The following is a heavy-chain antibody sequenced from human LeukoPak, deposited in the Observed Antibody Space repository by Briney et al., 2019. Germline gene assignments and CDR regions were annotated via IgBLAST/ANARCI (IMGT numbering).Heavy chain of an antibody. D-gene: IGHD1-1*01. Sequence: SETLSLTCTVSGGSITSYHWSWIRQPPGQGLEWIGYIYYSGSTNYNPSLKSRVTISVDTSKNQLSLNLSSVTAADTAVYYCARTTNSRYLHFDYWGQGTLVTVSS. CDR1: GGSITSYH. CDR3: ARTTNSRYLHFDY. CDR2: IYYSGST. V-gene: IGHV4-59*08. J-gene: IGHJ4*02.